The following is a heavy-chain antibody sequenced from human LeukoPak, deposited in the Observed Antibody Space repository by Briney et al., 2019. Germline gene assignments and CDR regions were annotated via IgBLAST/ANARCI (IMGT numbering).Heavy chain of an antibody. D-gene: IGHD2-15*01. Sequence: SETLSLTCAVYGGSFSGYYWSWIRQPPGKGLEWIGEINHRGSTNYNPSLKSRVTVSLDTSKNQFSLRLSSVTAADTAVYYCARAPGAALDWGQGTLVTVSS. J-gene: IGHJ4*02. V-gene: IGHV4-34*01. CDR3: ARAPGAALD. CDR2: INHRGST. CDR1: GGSFSGYY.